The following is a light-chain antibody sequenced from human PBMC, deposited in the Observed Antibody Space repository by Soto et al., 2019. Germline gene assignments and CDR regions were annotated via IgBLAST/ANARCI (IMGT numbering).Light chain of an antibody. J-gene: IGKJ1*01. CDR3: QQYNNWPQLA. CDR2: ATS. CDR1: QTVSSN. Sequence: RVMTQSPATLSASPGEKIALSCRASQTVSSNLAWYQQKPGRAPRLLIYATSTRATDVSARFSGSGDGTEFTLTISSLQPEDFAVYYCQQYNNWPQLAFGPGTKVDIK. V-gene: IGKV3-15*01.